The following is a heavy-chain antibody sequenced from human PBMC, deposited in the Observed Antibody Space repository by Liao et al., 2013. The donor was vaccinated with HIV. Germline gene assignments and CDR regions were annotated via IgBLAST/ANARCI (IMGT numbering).Heavy chain of an antibody. D-gene: IGHD1-26*01. Sequence: QVQLQESGPGLVKPSETLSLTCTVSGGSISSYYWSWIRQPPGKGLEWIGYIFYTGSTNYNPSLKSRLIMSVDTSKNQLSLKVSSVTAADTAVYFCAGSGNYYRPFYYYMDVWGRGTTVTVSS. V-gene: IGHV4-59*01. CDR3: AGSGNYYRPFYYYMDV. J-gene: IGHJ6*03. CDR1: GGSISSYY. CDR2: IFYTGST.